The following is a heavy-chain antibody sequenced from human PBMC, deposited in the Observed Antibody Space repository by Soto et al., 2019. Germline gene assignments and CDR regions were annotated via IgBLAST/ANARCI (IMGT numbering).Heavy chain of an antibody. CDR3: AKRPSGSCWPPFDS. V-gene: IGHV3-23*01. J-gene: IGHJ4*02. CDR2: ITGSGSNT. CDR1: RFRFSSSG. Sequence: GGSLTLGRASHRFRFSSSGMSWVRQAPGKGLEWVAAITGSGSNTDYADFVKGRFTISRDNSKYTLYLQMNSLRVDDTALYYSAKRPSGSCWPPFDSLGQGP. D-gene: IGHD6-13*01.